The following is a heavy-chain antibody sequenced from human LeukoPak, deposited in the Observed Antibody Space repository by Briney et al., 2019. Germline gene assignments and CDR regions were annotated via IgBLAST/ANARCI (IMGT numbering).Heavy chain of an antibody. V-gene: IGHV3-21*05. CDR2: IGGSSSFI. Sequence: GGSLRLSCAASGFTFSSYGLNWVRQAPGKGLEWLSYIGGSSSFISYADSVKGRFTISRDNAKNSLYLQMNSLRVEDTAVYYCASAGIVAGRVNWFDPWGQGTLVTVSS. CDR1: GFTFSSYG. D-gene: IGHD6-25*01. J-gene: IGHJ5*02. CDR3: ASAGIVAGRVNWFDP.